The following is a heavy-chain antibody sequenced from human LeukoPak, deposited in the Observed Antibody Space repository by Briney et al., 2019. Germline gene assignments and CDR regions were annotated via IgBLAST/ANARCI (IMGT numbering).Heavy chain of an antibody. V-gene: IGHV3-33*06. CDR3: AKEGDQFRGYLDA. D-gene: IGHD3-16*01. CDR2: IWHDGSVE. J-gene: IGHJ6*03. Sequence: GESLKISCTASGFMFSRLGMQWVRQAPGEGLEWVAMIWHDGSVEGYADSVKGRFTISRDNSQNTLYLQMNSLRDDDTAVYYCAKEGDQFRGYLDAWGKGTTVTVSS. CDR1: GFMFSRLG.